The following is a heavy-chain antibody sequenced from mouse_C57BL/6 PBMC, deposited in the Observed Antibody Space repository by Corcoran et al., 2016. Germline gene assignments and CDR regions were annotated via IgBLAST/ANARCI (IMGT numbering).Heavy chain of an antibody. Sequence: DVQLQESGPGFVKPSQSLSLTCSVTGYSITSGYYWNWIRQFPGNKLEWMGYISYDGSNNYNPSLKNRISITRDTSKNQFFLKLNSVTTEDTATSYCARPSSSFISTVVAHCYFDVWGTGTTVTVSS. J-gene: IGHJ1*03. CDR2: ISYDGSN. CDR3: ARPSSSFISTVVAHCYFDV. CDR1: GYSITSGYY. D-gene: IGHD1-1*01. V-gene: IGHV3-6*01.